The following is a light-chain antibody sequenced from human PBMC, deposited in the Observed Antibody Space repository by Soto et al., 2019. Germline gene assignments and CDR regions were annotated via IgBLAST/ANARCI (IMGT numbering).Light chain of an antibody. V-gene: IGKV3-15*01. CDR3: QQYNKWPPWT. CDR2: DAS. Sequence: EIVITQSPATLSVSPGERATLSCRASQSVSSNLAWYQQKPGQAPRLLIYDASTRATGVPARFSGSGSGTDFTLTIISLQSEDFAVYYCQQYNKWPPWTFGQGTKVEIK. J-gene: IGKJ1*01. CDR1: QSVSSN.